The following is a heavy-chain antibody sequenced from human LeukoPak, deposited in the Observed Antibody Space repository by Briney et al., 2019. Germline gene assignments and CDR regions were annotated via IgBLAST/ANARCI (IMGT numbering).Heavy chain of an antibody. D-gene: IGHD3-10*01. CDR1: GFSFSIYS. Sequence: GGSLRLSCAASGFSFSIYSMNWVRQTPGKGLEWVSSVSSSSGYIYYADSEKGRFTISRDNSKNSLYLQMDSLRAEDTAVYYCARAYYGSGTSHFDSWGQGTLVTVSS. CDR3: ARAYYGSGTSHFDS. CDR2: VSSSSGYI. V-gene: IGHV3-21*01. J-gene: IGHJ4*02.